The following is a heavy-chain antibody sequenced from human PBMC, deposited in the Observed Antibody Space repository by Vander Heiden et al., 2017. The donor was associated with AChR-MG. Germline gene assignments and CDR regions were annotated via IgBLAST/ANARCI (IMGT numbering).Heavy chain of an antibody. J-gene: IGHJ6*03. D-gene: IGHD3-10*01. V-gene: IGHV1-69*01. CDR1: GGTFSSYA. CDR2: IIPIFGTA. Sequence: QVQLVQSGAEVKKPGSSVKVSCKASGGTFSSYAISGVRQAPGQGLEWMGGIIPIFGTANYAQKFQGRVTITADESTSTAYMELSSLRSEDTAVYYCARDQVNWMVQGVRYYYYMDVWGKGTTVTVSS. CDR3: ARDQVNWMVQGVRYYYYMDV.